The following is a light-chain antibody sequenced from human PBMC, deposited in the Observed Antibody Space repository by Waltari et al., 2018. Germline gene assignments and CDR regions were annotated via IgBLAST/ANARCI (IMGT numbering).Light chain of an antibody. J-gene: IGKJ1*01. CDR1: QGISIY. V-gene: IGKV1-9*01. CDR2: AAS. Sequence: DIQLTQSPSFLSASVGDRVTITCRAKQGISIYLAWYQQKPGKAPRVLIYAASTLQSGGPSRFSGSGSGTEFTLTISSLQPEDFATYYCQQLHIYPRTFGQGTKVEIK. CDR3: QQLHIYPRT.